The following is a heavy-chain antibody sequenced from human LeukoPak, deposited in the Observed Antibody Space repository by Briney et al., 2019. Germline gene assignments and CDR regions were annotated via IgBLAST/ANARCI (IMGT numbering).Heavy chain of an antibody. CDR3: AKGQYSSSWYVYYYYGMDV. Sequence: GRSLRLSCAASGFTFSSYGMHWVRQAPGKGLEWVAVISYDGSNKYYADSVKGRFTISRDNSKNTLYLQMNSLRAEDTAVYYCAKGQYSSSWYVYYYYGMDVWGQGTTVTVSS. CDR2: ISYDGSNK. J-gene: IGHJ6*02. CDR1: GFTFSSYG. D-gene: IGHD6-13*01. V-gene: IGHV3-30*18.